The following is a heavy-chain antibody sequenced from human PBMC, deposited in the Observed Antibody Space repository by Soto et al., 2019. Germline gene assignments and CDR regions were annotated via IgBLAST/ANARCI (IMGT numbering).Heavy chain of an antibody. D-gene: IGHD2-8*01. V-gene: IGHV1-2*04. Sequence: ASVKVSCKASGYTFTGYYMHWVRQAPGQGLEWKGWINPNSGGTNYAQKFQGWVTMTRDTSISTAYTELRRLRSDDTAVYYCARYTRGYCTNGVCSPPFAFDIWGQGTMVTVSS. CDR1: GYTFTGYY. CDR2: INPNSGGT. J-gene: IGHJ3*02. CDR3: ARYTRGYCTNGVCSPPFAFDI.